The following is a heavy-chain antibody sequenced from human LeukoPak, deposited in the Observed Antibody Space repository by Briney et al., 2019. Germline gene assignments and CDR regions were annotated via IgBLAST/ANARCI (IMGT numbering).Heavy chain of an antibody. V-gene: IGHV4-30-4*01. CDR3: ARHRRDYGVSEIDY. J-gene: IGHJ4*02. CDR1: GGSISSGDYY. Sequence: KTSETLSLTCTVSGGSISSGDYYWSWIRQPPGKGLEWIGYIYYSGNTYYSPSLKSRVTISVDTSKNQFSLKLSSVTAADTAVYYCARHRRDYGVSEIDYWGQGTLVTVSS. CDR2: IYYSGNT. D-gene: IGHD4-17*01.